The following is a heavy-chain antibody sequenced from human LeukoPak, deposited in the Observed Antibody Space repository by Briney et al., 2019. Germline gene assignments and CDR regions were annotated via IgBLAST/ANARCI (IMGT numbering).Heavy chain of an antibody. CDR3: AKALGRYYYDSSGIEYFQH. Sequence: GVSLRLSCAASGFTFSSYAMSWVRQAPGKGLEWVSAISGSGGSTYYADSVKGRFTISRDNSKNTLYLQMNSLRAEDTAVYYCAKALGRYYYDSSGIEYFQHWGQGTLVTVSS. V-gene: IGHV3-23*01. J-gene: IGHJ1*01. CDR1: GFTFSSYA. D-gene: IGHD3-22*01. CDR2: ISGSGGST.